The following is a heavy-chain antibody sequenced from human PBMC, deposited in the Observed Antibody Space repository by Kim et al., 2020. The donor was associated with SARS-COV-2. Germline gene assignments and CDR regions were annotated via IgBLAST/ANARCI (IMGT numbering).Heavy chain of an antibody. CDR2: IIGSGSNT. Sequence: GSLRLSCAASGFTFNNYAMSWVRQAPGKGLEWVSSIIGSGSNTNYADSVKGRFTISRDNSKNTLYLQMNSLRAEDTAIYYCATRAGPYSFDSWGQGTLVTVSS. CDR3: ATRAGPYSFDS. J-gene: IGHJ4*02. CDR1: GFTFNNYA. V-gene: IGHV3-23*01.